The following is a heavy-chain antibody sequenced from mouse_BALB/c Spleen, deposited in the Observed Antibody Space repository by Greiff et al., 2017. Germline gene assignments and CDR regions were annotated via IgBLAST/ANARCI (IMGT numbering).Heavy chain of an antibody. CDR1: GFNIKDTY. D-gene: IGHD2-1*01. CDR3: ARHYYGNYGWFAY. J-gene: IGHJ3*01. CDR2: IDPANGNT. V-gene: IGHV14-3*02. Sequence: DVKLQESGAELVKPGASVKLSCTASGFNIKDTYMHWVKQRPEQGLEWIGRIDPANGNTKYDPKFQGKATITADTSSNTAYLQLSSLTSEDTAVYYCARHYYGNYGWFAYWGQGTLVTVSA.